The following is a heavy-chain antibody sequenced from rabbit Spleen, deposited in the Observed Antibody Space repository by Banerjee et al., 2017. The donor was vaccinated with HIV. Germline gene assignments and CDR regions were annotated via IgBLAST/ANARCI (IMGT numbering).Heavy chain of an antibody. V-gene: IGHV1S40*01. J-gene: IGHJ4*01. CDR2: IYVGSSDNT. CDR3: ARVYDVYGWSHNL. CDR1: GFSFTNSYH. D-gene: IGHD6-1*01. Sequence: QSLEESGGDLVKPGTSLTLTCTASGFSFTNSYHMCWVRQAPGKGPEWVACIYVGSSDNTYYASWAKGRFTISKTSSTTVTLQMTSLTAADTATYFCARVYDVYGWSHNLWGPGTLVTVS.